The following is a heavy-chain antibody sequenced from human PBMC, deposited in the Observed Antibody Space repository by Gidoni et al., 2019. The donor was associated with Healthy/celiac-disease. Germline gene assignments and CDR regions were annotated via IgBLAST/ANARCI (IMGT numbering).Heavy chain of an antibody. CDR3: TRLYYDFWSGYLPKTYYYYGMDV. J-gene: IGHJ6*04. CDR1: GFTFSGSA. V-gene: IGHV3-73*02. CDR2: IRSKANSYAT. Sequence: EVQLVESGGGLVQPGGSLKLSCAASGFTFSGSALHWVRQASGKGLEWVCRIRSKANSYATAYAASVKGRFTISRDDSKNTAYLQMNSLKTEDTAVYYCTRLYYDFWSGYLPKTYYYYGMDVWGKGTTVTVSS. D-gene: IGHD3-3*01.